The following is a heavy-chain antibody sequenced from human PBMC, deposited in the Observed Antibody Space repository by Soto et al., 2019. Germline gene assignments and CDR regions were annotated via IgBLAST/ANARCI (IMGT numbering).Heavy chain of an antibody. CDR2: LHYSGST. CDR3: ARRTAYTSSCGASFDI. CDR1: GGSISSSSYY. J-gene: IGHJ3*02. V-gene: IGHV4-39*01. D-gene: IGHD6-13*01. Sequence: QLQLQESCPGLVKPSEALSLTCTGSGGSISSSSYYWGWIRQPPGKGLEWIGSLHYSGSTFYNPSLQSRITISVDTSKHQFSLRLSSVTAADTAVYYCARRTAYTSSCGASFDIWGQGTMVTVSS.